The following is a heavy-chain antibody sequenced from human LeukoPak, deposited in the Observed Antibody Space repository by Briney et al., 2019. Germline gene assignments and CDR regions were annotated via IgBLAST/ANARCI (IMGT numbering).Heavy chain of an antibody. D-gene: IGHD6-19*01. V-gene: IGHV3-23*01. CDR2: VSSSGIST. Sequence: GGSLRLSCTASGFSFSNSAMTWVRQAPGKGLEWVSAVSSSGISTFYADSVKGRFTISRDNSRKMVYLQMNSLRAEDTALYYCAKSRGWSNHYFYYIDAWGKGTMVTVAS. CDR1: GFSFSNSA. CDR3: AKSRGWSNHYFYYIDA. J-gene: IGHJ6*03.